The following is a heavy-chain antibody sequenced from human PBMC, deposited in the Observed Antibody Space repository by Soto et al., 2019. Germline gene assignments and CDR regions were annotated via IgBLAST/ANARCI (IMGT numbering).Heavy chain of an antibody. CDR3: SGFDY. V-gene: IGHV1-24*01. J-gene: IGHJ4*02. D-gene: IGHD2-15*01. Sequence: ASVKVSCKVSGYTLTELSMHWVRQAPGKGLEWMGGFDPEDGETIYAQKFQGRVTMTNMDPVDTATYYCAHRPSYCSGGSCYSGFDYWGQGTLVTVSS. CDR2: FDPEDGET. CDR1: GYTLTELS.